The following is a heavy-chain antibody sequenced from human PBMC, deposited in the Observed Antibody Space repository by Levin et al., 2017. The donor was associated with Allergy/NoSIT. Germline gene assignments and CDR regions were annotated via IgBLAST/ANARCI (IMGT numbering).Heavy chain of an antibody. Sequence: SETLSLTCFVSGASISNSDYYWTWIRQPAGMRLEWIGRTYSNGRTNYNASLNSRVTISLDTSKNLFSLKLTSVTAADTAVYYCARGQCGIGCPKYNWFGPWGQGILVTVSS. V-gene: IGHV4-61*02. CDR2: TYSNGRT. D-gene: IGHD2-15*01. CDR3: ARGQCGIGCPKYNWFGP. J-gene: IGHJ5*02. CDR1: GASISNSDYY.